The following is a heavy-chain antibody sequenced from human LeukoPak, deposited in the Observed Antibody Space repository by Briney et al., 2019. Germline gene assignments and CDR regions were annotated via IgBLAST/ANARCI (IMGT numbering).Heavy chain of an antibody. D-gene: IGHD2-15*01. CDR1: GFTLTSYA. Sequence: PGGSLRLSCAASGFTLTSYAMSWVRQAPGKGLEWVSAISGSGGSTYYADSVKGRFTISRDNSKNTLYLQMNSLRAEDTAVYYCANQGYCSGGSCLTYYYYYMDVWGKGTTVTVSS. CDR2: ISGSGGST. V-gene: IGHV3-23*01. CDR3: ANQGYCSGGSCLTYYYYYMDV. J-gene: IGHJ6*03.